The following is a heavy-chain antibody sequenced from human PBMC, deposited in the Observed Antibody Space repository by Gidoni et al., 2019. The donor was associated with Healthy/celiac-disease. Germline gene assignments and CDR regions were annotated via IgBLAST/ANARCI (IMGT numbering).Heavy chain of an antibody. V-gene: IGHV3-23*01. CDR2: ISGSGGST. CDR1: GFTFSSYA. Sequence: EVQLLESGGGLVQPGGSLRLSGAASGFTFSSYAMSWVRQAPGKGLEWVSAISGSGGSTYYADSVKGRFTISRDNSKNTLYLQMNSLRAEDTAVYYCARKGSGWRYYFDYWGQGTLVTVSS. J-gene: IGHJ4*02. D-gene: IGHD6-19*01. CDR3: ARKGSGWRYYFDY.